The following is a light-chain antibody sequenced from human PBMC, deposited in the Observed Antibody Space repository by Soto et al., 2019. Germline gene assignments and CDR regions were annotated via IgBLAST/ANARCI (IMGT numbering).Light chain of an antibody. Sequence: EIVLTQSPGTLSLSPGERATLSCRASQSVSRSYLAWYQHKPGQAPRLLIYGTSSRATGIPDRFSGSGSGTDFTLTISRLEPEDFAVYYCQQYAGSSYTFGQGTKLE. V-gene: IGKV3-20*01. CDR3: QQYAGSSYT. J-gene: IGKJ2*01. CDR1: QSVSRSY. CDR2: GTS.